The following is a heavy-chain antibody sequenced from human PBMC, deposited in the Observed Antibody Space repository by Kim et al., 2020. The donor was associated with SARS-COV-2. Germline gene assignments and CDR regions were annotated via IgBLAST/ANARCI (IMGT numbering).Heavy chain of an antibody. CDR3: ARDIYLPPGSGSYGSYSYYYGMDV. D-gene: IGHD3-10*01. CDR1: GFTVSSNY. CDR2: IYSGGST. V-gene: IGHV3-66*01. J-gene: IGHJ6*02. Sequence: GGSLRLSCAASGFTVSSNYMSWVRQAPGKGLEWVSVIYSGGSTYYADSVKGRFTISRDNSKNTLYLQMNSLRAEDTAVYYCARDIYLPPGSGSYGSYSYYYGMDVWGQGTTVTVSS.